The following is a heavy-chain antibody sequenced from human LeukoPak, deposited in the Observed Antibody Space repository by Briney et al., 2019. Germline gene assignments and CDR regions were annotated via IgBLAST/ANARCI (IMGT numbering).Heavy chain of an antibody. D-gene: IGHD3-16*01. CDR2: IYTTRKT. CDR1: SVSINSYY. V-gene: IGHV4-4*07. J-gene: IGHJ4*02. CDR3: ARHGYTASHYFLDF. Sequence: SETLSLTCTVSSVSINSYYWGWVRQPAGRGLEWIARIYTTRKTDYNPSFKSRLTMSVDTSKRQFSLSLRSVTAADTAIYYCARHGYTASHYFLDFWSQGTLVTVSA.